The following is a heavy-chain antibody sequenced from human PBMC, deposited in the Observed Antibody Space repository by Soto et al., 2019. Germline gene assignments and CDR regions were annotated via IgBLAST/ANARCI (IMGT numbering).Heavy chain of an antibody. CDR3: ARAVKHCSSTSCYYFDY. J-gene: IGHJ4*02. Sequence: GASVKVSCKASGYTFTSYDINWVRRATGQGLEWMGWMNPNSGNTGYAQKFQGRVTMTRNTSISTAYMELSSLRSEDTAVYYCARAVKHCSSTSCYYFDYWGQGTLVTVSS. CDR1: GYTFTSYD. D-gene: IGHD2-2*01. V-gene: IGHV1-8*01. CDR2: MNPNSGNT.